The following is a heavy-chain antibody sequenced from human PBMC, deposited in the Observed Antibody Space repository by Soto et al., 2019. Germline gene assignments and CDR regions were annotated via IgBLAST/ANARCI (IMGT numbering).Heavy chain of an antibody. CDR1: GFTFSSYG. Sequence: QVQLVESGGGVVQPGRSLRLSCAASGFTFSSYGMHWVRQAPGKGLEWVAVIWYDGSNKYYADSVKGRFTISRDNSKNTLYLQMNSLRAEDTAVYYCARGGSNSGYDSVDYWGQGTLVTVSS. D-gene: IGHD5-12*01. J-gene: IGHJ4*02. V-gene: IGHV3-33*01. CDR2: IWYDGSNK. CDR3: ARGGSNSGYDSVDY.